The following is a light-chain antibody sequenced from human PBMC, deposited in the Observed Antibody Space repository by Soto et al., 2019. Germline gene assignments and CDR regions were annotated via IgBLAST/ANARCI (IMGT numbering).Light chain of an antibody. Sequence: EIVLTQSPGTLSLSPGERATLSCRASRSFASSYLAWYQHKPGQAPRLLIYAASIRATGVPDRFSGSGSGTEFTLIISSLQPEDSAVYYCQQRHTWPITFGQGTRLEIK. J-gene: IGKJ5*01. V-gene: IGKV3D-20*02. CDR2: AAS. CDR1: RSFASSY. CDR3: QQRHTWPIT.